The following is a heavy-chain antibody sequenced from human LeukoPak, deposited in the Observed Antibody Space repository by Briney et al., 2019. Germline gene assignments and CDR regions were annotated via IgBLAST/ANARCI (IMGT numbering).Heavy chain of an antibody. CDR2: INHSGST. V-gene: IGHV4-39*01. CDR1: GGSISSGSYY. D-gene: IGHD3-10*01. J-gene: IGHJ5*02. Sequence: PSETLSLTCTVSGGSISSGSYYWSWIRQPPGKGLEWIGEINHSGSTNYNPSLKSRVTISVDTSKNQFSLKLSSVTAADTAVYYCARQKWITMVRGVINWFDPWGQGTLVTVSS. CDR3: ARQKWITMVRGVINWFDP.